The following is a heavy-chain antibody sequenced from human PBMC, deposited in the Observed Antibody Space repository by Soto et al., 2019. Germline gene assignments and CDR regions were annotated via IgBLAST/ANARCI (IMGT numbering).Heavy chain of an antibody. D-gene: IGHD6-25*01. CDR2: ISGTGRST. J-gene: IGHJ6*03. CDR1: GFSFSSYA. CDR3: AKDPSGYTDGFYYYYYMDV. V-gene: IGHV3-23*01. Sequence: GGSLRLSCAATGFSFSSYAMSWVRQAPGKGLEWVSTISGTGRSTYYADSVKGRFTISRGNSKNTLYLQVNSLRAEDTAVYYCAKDPSGYTDGFYYYYYMDVWGKGTTVTVSS.